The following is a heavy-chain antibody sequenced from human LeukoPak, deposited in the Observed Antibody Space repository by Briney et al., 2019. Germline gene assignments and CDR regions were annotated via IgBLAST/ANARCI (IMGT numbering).Heavy chain of an antibody. Sequence: ASVKVSCKASGYTFTGYYMHWVRQAPGQGLEWMGWINPNSGGTNYAQKFQGRVTMTRDTPISTAYMELNRLRSDDTAVYYCARDVVVAAPGYYMDVWDKGTTVTVSS. D-gene: IGHD2-15*01. J-gene: IGHJ6*03. CDR1: GYTFTGYY. CDR2: INPNSGGT. V-gene: IGHV1-2*02. CDR3: ARDVVVAAPGYYMDV.